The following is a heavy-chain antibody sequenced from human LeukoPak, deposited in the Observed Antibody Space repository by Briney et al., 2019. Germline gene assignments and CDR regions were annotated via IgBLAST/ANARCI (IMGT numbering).Heavy chain of an antibody. J-gene: IGHJ3*02. Sequence: GRSLRLSCAASGFTFSSYGMHWVRQAPGKGLEWVAVMWYDGSNKYYADSVKGRFTISRDNSKNTLYLQMNSLRAEDTAVYYCARDTDRAFDIWGQGTMVTVSS. V-gene: IGHV3-33*01. CDR3: ARDTDRAFDI. CDR2: MWYDGSNK. CDR1: GFTFSSYG. D-gene: IGHD4-11*01.